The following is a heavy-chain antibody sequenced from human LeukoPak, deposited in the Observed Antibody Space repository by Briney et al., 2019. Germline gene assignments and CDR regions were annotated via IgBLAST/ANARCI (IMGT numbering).Heavy chain of an antibody. J-gene: IGHJ4*02. D-gene: IGHD2/OR15-2a*01. V-gene: IGHV1-46*01. CDR2: IYSSGGST. CDR3: AREPPNSYYFDY. Sequence: ASVKVSCKAAGYSFTTDNMHWMRQAPGQRLEWMGIIYSSGGSTSAQKFQGRVTMTRDTSTSTVYMELSSLRSEDTAVYYCAREPPNSYYFDYWGQGTLVTVSS. CDR1: GYSFTTDN.